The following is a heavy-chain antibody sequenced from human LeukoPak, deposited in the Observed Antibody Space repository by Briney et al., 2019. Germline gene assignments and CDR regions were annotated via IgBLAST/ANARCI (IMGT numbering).Heavy chain of an antibody. Sequence: QPGRSLRLSCAASGFTFSSYGMHWVRQAPGKGLEWVAVISYDGSNKYYAGSVKGRFTISRDNSKNTLYLQMNSLRAEDTAVYYCGTVPPSEGVAGKGSFDYWGQGTLVTVSS. CDR3: GTVPPSEGVAGKGSFDY. CDR2: ISYDGSNK. CDR1: GFTFSSYG. V-gene: IGHV3-30*03. J-gene: IGHJ4*02. D-gene: IGHD6-19*01.